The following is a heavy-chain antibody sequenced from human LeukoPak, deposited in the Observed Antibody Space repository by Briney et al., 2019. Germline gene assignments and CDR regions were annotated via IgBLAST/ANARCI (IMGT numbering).Heavy chain of an antibody. J-gene: IGHJ4*02. V-gene: IGHV3-9*01. D-gene: IGHD1-1*01. CDR1: GFTFDDYA. Sequence: GGSLRLSCAASGFTFDDYAMHWVRQAPGKGLEWVSGISWNSGSIGYADSVKGRFTISRDNAKNSLYLQMNSLRAEDTAIYYCTTKWYWGQGTLVTVSS. CDR2: ISWNSGSI. CDR3: TTKWY.